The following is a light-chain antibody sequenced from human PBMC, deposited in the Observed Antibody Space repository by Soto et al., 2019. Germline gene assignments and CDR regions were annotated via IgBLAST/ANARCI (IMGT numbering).Light chain of an antibody. Sequence: DIQMTQSPSSLSASVGDRVTITYQACQDISNYLNWYQQKPGKAPKLLIYDASNLETGVPSRFRGSGSGTNFTFTISSLQSEDSATYYCQQYDNLPLTFGGGTKVDMK. J-gene: IGKJ4*01. CDR1: QDISNY. V-gene: IGKV1-33*01. CDR2: DAS. CDR3: QQYDNLPLT.